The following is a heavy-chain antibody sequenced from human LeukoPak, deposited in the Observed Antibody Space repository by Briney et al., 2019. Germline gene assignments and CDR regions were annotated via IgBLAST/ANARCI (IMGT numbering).Heavy chain of an antibody. CDR2: IYYGGDT. CDR3: ARGVVAAAGRTFDF. V-gene: IGHV4-39*07. CDR1: GDSIASGGYY. Sequence: SETLSLTCTVSGDSIASGGYYWGWIRQPPGKGLEWIGSIYYGGDTCFNPSLKSRITISVDTSKNQFSLKPSSVTAADTAVYYCARGVVAAAGRTFDFWGQGTLVTVSS. J-gene: IGHJ4*02. D-gene: IGHD6-13*01.